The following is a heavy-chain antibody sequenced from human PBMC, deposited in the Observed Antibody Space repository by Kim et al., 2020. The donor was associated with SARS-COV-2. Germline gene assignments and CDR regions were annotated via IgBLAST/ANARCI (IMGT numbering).Heavy chain of an antibody. V-gene: IGHV4-34*01. Sequence: SETLSLTCAVYGGSFSGYYWSWIRQPPGKGLEWIGEINHSGSTNYNPSLKSRVTISVDTSKNQFSLKLSSVTAADTAVYYCAREMEDQLETDYWGQGTLVTVSS. CDR1: GGSFSGYY. D-gene: IGHD2-2*01. CDR3: AREMEDQLETDY. CDR2: INHSGST. J-gene: IGHJ4*02.